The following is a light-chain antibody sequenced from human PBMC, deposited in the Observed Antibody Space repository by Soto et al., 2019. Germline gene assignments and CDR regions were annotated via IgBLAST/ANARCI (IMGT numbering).Light chain of an antibody. V-gene: IGKV3-20*01. CDR2: GAS. J-gene: IGKJ2*02. Sequence: EIVLTQSPGTLSLSPGERATLSCRASQSVSSSYLAWYQQKPGQAPRLLIYGASSRPTGIPDRFSGSGSGTDFTLTISRLEPEDFAVYYCHSSGTFGQGTKLEIK. CDR1: QSVSSSY. CDR3: HSSGT.